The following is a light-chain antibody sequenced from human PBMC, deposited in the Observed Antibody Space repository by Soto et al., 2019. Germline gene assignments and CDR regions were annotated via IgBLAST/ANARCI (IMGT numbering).Light chain of an antibody. V-gene: IGLV2-14*01. J-gene: IGLJ1*01. CDR2: DVN. CDR1: SSDVGGYNY. CDR3: SSYISNSTKV. Sequence: QSVLTQPASVSGSPGQSITISCSGTSSDVGGYNYVSWYQLHPGKAPKLMIYDVNNRPSGVSNRFSGSKSGNTAALTISGLQAEDEPDYYCSSYISNSTKVFGTGTKLTVL.